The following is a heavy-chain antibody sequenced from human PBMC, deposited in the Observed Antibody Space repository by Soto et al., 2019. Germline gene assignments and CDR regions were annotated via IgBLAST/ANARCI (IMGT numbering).Heavy chain of an antibody. CDR1: GFTFRKFW. D-gene: IGHD2-8*01. CDR2: ISSDGTTT. Sequence: EVQLVQSGGGLAQPGKSLRLSCAASGFTFRKFWMHWVRQVPGKGPVWVSYISSDGTTTDYADSVKGRFTISRDNAKDTPYLQMDSLRAGDTAVYYCAIQDCTNDVCLEAAVTVGGALESWGQGTLVTVSS. CDR3: AIQDCTNDVCLEAAVTVGGALES. V-gene: IGHV3-74*01. J-gene: IGHJ1*01.